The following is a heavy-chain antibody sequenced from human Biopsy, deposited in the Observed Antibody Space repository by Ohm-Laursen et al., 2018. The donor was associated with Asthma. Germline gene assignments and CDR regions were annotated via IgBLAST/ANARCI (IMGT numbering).Heavy chain of an antibody. CDR3: VRGSSSWHHGPFHYYYGLDV. Sequence: GTLSLTCRLSSGSGGYMRSGNYYWGWIRQPPGKGLEWIGSIYYSGTTYYTPSLESRATVSADTSKNQFSLKLTSVTAADTAVYYCVRGSSSWHHGPFHYYYGLDVWGQGTTATVSS. J-gene: IGHJ6*02. CDR2: IYYSGTT. D-gene: IGHD6-13*01. CDR1: GGYMRSGNYY. V-gene: IGHV4-39*01.